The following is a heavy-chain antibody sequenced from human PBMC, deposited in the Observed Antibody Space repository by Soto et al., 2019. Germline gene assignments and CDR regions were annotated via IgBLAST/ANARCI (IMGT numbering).Heavy chain of an antibody. V-gene: IGHV3-30*04. J-gene: IGHJ4*02. CDR1: GFTFSTYA. Sequence: QVQLVESGGGVVQPGRSLRLSCAASGFTFSTYAMHWVRQAPGKGLEWVTVISFDGRVKYYTESVKDRFTISRDNSKNMLYLQMNSLKPDDTGIYYCAGDVRQCSSTDCWAWGQGTLVTVSS. CDR3: AGDVRQCSSTDCWA. CDR2: ISFDGRVK. D-gene: IGHD2-2*01.